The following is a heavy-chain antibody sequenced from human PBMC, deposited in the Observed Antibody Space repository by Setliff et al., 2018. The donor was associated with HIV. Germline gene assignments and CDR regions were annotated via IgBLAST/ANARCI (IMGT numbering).Heavy chain of an antibody. Sequence: ASVKVSCKASGYTFTSYGISWVRQAPGQGLEWMGWISAYNGNTNYAQKLQGRVTMTTDTSTSTAYMELRSLRSDDPAVYYCARDQIPRIVGATGFDYWGQGTLVTVSS. J-gene: IGHJ4*02. CDR3: ARDQIPRIVGATGFDY. CDR1: GYTFTSYG. D-gene: IGHD1-26*01. CDR2: ISAYNGNT. V-gene: IGHV1-18*01.